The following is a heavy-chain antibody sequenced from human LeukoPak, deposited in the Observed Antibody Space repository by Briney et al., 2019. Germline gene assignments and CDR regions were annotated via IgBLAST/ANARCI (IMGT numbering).Heavy chain of an antibody. J-gene: IGHJ6*02. V-gene: IGHV3-30-3*01. Sequence: GRSLRLSCAASGFTFSSYAMHWVRQAPGKGLEWVAVISYDGSNKYYADSVKGRFTISRDNSKNTLYLQMNSLRSEDTAVYYCASSDPYYYDSSGYLSMGMDVWGQGTTVTVSS. D-gene: IGHD3-22*01. CDR3: ASSDPYYYDSSGYLSMGMDV. CDR2: ISYDGSNK. CDR1: GFTFSSYA.